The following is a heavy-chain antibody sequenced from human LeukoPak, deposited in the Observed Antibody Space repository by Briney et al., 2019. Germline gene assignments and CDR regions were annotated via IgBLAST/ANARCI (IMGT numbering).Heavy chain of an antibody. J-gene: IGHJ4*02. CDR2: ISGSGDST. Sequence: GGSLRLSCAASGFTFYNFALSWVRQAPGKGLEWVSTISGSGDSTYYADSVKGRFTSSRDNSKNTLYLQMNSLRAEDTAVYYCAKGAYYADWGQGTLVTVSS. D-gene: IGHD3-3*01. CDR3: AKGAYYAD. CDR1: GFTFYNFA. V-gene: IGHV3-23*01.